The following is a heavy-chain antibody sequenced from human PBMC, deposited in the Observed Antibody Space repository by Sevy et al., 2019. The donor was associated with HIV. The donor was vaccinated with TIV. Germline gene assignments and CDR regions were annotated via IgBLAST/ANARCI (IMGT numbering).Heavy chain of an antibody. CDR2: ISYDGSNK. V-gene: IGHV3-30-3*01. J-gene: IGHJ6*02. Sequence: GGSLRLSCAASGFTFSSYAMHWVRQAPGKGLEWVAVISYDGSNKYYADSVKGRFTISRDNSKNTLYLQMNSLRAEDMAVYYCAREGRRYSGYDSFFYFYYGMDVWGQGTTVTVSS. CDR3: AREGRRYSGYDSFFYFYYGMDV. D-gene: IGHD5-12*01. CDR1: GFTFSSYA.